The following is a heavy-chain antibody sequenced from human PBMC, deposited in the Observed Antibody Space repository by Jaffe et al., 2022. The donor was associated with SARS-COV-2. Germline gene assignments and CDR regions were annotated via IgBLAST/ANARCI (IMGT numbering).Heavy chain of an antibody. D-gene: IGHD6-13*01. CDR1: GGSISSNW. CDR2: AYHSGAT. Sequence: QVQLQESGPGLVKPSETLSLTCAVFGGSISSNWWSWVRQSPGKGLEWIGEAYHSGATNYDPSLKSRVTISVDKSKNQLSLRLTSVTAADTAVYYCARHIAIRGMRGFDYWGQGTLVTASS. CDR3: ARHIAIRGMRGFDY. J-gene: IGHJ4*02. V-gene: IGHV4-4*02.